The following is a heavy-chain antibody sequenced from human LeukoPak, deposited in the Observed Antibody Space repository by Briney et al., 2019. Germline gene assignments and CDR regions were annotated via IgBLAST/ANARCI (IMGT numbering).Heavy chain of an antibody. J-gene: IGHJ5*02. Sequence: GGSLRLSCAASGFTFSSYSMSWVRQAPGQGLEWVSVISDSGGHTYYADSVKGRFTISRDNSENTLFLQMSSLRVEDTAIYYCVKDSLRCRGGFDPWGQGNLVTVSS. V-gene: IGHV3-23*01. CDR3: VKDSLRCRGGFDP. D-gene: IGHD2-15*01. CDR2: ISDSGGHT. CDR1: GFTFSSYS.